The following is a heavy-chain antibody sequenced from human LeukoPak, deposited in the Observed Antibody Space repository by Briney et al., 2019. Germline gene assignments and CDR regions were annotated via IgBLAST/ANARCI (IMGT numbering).Heavy chain of an antibody. CDR3: AREGLDYGDSIDY. CDR2: INHSGST. Sequence: SETLSLTCAVYGGSFSGYYWSWIRQPPGKGLEWIGEINHSGSTNYNPSLKSRVTISVDTSKNQFSLKLSSVTAADTAVYYCAREGLDYGDSIDYWGQGTLVTVSS. V-gene: IGHV4-34*01. J-gene: IGHJ4*02. CDR1: GGSFSGYY. D-gene: IGHD4-17*01.